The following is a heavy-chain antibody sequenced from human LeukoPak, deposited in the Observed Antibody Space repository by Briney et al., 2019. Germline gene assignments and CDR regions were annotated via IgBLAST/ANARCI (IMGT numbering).Heavy chain of an antibody. Sequence: PGGSLRLSCAVSGITLSNYGMTWVRQAPGEGLEWVSIIGFDGTIIYADSVKGRFTISRDNSKNTLYMEVNSLRADDTAVYYCARGGMGITRHLDYWGQGTLVTVSS. CDR2: IGFDGTI. CDR3: ARGGMGITRHLDY. D-gene: IGHD4/OR15-4a*01. CDR1: GITLSNYG. J-gene: IGHJ4*02. V-gene: IGHV3-23*01.